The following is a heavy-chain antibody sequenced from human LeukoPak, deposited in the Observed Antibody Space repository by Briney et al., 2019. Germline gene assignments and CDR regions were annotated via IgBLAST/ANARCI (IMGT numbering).Heavy chain of an antibody. CDR1: GGSISSSNW. Sequence: PSGTLSLTCAVSGGSISSSNWWTWVRQPPGKGLEWIGYISYSGPTKYNPSLKSRVATAIDTSKNQFSLKLNSVTAADTAVYYCARHPSSYFDYWGQGTLVTVSS. D-gene: IGHD2-2*01. J-gene: IGHJ4*02. V-gene: IGHV4-4*02. CDR2: ISYSGPT. CDR3: ARHPSSYFDY.